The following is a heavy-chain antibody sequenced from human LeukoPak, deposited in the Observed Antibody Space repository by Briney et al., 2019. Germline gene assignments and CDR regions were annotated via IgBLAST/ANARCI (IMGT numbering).Heavy chain of an antibody. J-gene: IGHJ4*02. D-gene: IGHD1-1*01. CDR3: AGCATLRIACFDF. Sequence: ASVKVSCKASGYTFTNYDINWVRQATGQGLEWMGWMNPNSGNTGYAQKFQGRVTINRNTSISTAYMELSSLRSEDTAVYYCAGCATLRIACFDFWGQGTLVTVSS. CDR2: MNPNSGNT. V-gene: IGHV1-8*02. CDR1: GYTFTNYD.